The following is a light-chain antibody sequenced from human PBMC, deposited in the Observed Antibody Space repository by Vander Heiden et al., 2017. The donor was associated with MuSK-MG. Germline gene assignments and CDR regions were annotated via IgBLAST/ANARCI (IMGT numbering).Light chain of an antibody. CDR2: WAS. Sequence: DIVMTQSPDSLAVSLGERATINCKSSQSVLYSSNNKNYLAWYQQKPGQPPKLLIYWASTRESGVPDRFSGSGSGTDFTLTISSLQAEDVAVYYCQQDDSTPCTFGQGTKLXIK. CDR3: QQDDSTPCT. J-gene: IGKJ2*02. V-gene: IGKV4-1*01. CDR1: QSVLYSSNNKNY.